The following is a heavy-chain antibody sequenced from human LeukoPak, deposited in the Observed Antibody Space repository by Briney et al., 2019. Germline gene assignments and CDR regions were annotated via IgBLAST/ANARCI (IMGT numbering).Heavy chain of an antibody. CDR2: IRYDGSNK. CDR3: AKPMYSSGPFVDY. V-gene: IGHV3-30*02. CDR1: GFTFRSYG. D-gene: IGHD6-19*01. J-gene: IGHJ4*02. Sequence: GGSLRLSXAASGFTFRSYGMHWVRQAPGKGLEWVAFIRYDGSNKYYADSVKGRFTISRDNSKNTLYLQMNSLRAEDTAVYYCAKPMYSSGPFVDYWGQGTLVTVSS.